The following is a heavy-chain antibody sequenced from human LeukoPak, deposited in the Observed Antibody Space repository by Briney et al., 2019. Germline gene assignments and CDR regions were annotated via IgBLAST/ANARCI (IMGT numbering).Heavy chain of an antibody. CDR1: GYTFTSYG. CDR2: ISAYNGNT. D-gene: IGHD3-10*01. J-gene: IGHJ3*02. CDR3: ARGVRGVNLDAFDI. Sequence: GASVKVSCKASGYTFTSYGISWVRQAPGQGLEWMGWISAYNGNTNYAQKLQGRVTMSRNTSISTAYMELSSLRSEDTAVYYCARGVRGVNLDAFDIWGQGTMVTVSS. V-gene: IGHV1-18*01.